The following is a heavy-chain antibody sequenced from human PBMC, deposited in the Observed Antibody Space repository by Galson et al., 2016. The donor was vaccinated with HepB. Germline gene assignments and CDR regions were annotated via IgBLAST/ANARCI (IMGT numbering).Heavy chain of an antibody. J-gene: IGHJ3*01. Sequence: SVKVSCKASGYTFVTSYMHWVRQAPGQGLEWMGIINPSGGSANYAQKFQGRVTMTWDTSTSTVYMELNSLRSEDTAVYFCARPLSAPFDGFDVWGRGTMVTVSS. CDR3: ARPLSAPFDGFDV. CDR1: GYTFVTSY. V-gene: IGHV1-46*01. CDR2: INPSGGSA. D-gene: IGHD2/OR15-2a*01.